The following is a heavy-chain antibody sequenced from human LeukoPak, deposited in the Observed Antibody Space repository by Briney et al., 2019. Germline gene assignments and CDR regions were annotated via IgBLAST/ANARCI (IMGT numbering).Heavy chain of an antibody. CDR1: GYTFTSYG. CDR3: ARDKNCSGGSCYSYY. Sequence: GASVKVSCKASGYTFTSYGISWVRQAPGQGLEWMGWISAYNGNTNYAQKLQGRVTMTTDTSTSTAYMELRSLRSDDTAVYYCARDKNCSGGSCYSYYWGQGTLVTVSS. V-gene: IGHV1-18*01. CDR2: ISAYNGNT. J-gene: IGHJ4*02. D-gene: IGHD2-15*01.